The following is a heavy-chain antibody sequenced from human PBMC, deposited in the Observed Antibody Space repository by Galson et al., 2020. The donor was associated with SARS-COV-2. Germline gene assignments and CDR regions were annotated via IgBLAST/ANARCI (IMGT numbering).Heavy chain of an antibody. J-gene: IGHJ5*02. CDR2: MNPNSGNT. CDR3: ARGEPQRWRPVGWFDP. V-gene: IGHV1-8*01. Sequence: GESLKISCKASGYTFTSYDINWVRQATGQGLEWMGWMNPNSGNTGYAQKFQGRVTMTRNTSISTAYMELSSLRSEDTAVYYCARGEPQRWRPVGWFDPWGQGTLVTVSS. D-gene: IGHD2-15*01. CDR1: GYTFTSYD.